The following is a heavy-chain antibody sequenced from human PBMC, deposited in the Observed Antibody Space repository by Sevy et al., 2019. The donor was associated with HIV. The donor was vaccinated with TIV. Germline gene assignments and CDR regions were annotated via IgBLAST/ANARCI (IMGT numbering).Heavy chain of an antibody. Sequence: GESLKISCVVSGLDFKEAWMTWVRQAPGKGLEWVGRIKSESDGGTVDYAAPVKGRFTISRDDSRNTLFLEMDSLKTEDTAVYYYAKPHIVLGGMDVWGQGTTVTVSS. J-gene: IGHJ6*02. CDR1: GLDFKEAW. D-gene: IGHD2-21*01. V-gene: IGHV3-15*01. CDR2: IKSESDGGTV. CDR3: AKPHIVLGGMDV.